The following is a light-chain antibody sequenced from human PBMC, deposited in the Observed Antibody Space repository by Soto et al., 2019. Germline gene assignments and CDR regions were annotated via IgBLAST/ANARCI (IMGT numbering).Light chain of an antibody. CDR3: SSYTSSSTLV. CDR2: EVS. J-gene: IGLJ1*01. CDR1: SSDVGGYNY. V-gene: IGLV2-14*01. Sequence: QSALTQPASVSGSPGQSITISCTGTSSDVGGYNYVSWYQQHPGKAPKLMIYEVSNRPSGASNRFSGSNSGNTASLTISGLHPEDEPDYYCSSYTSSSTLVFGTGTKLTVL.